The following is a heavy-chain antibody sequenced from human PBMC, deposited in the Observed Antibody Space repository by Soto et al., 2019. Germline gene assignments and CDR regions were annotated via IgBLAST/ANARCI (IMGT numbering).Heavy chain of an antibody. D-gene: IGHD2-21*01. J-gene: IGHJ5*02. V-gene: IGHV1-69*01. CDR2: IIPMTGTP. CDR3: ARGPIFPGASSWLDP. CDR1: GGIFSSFS. Sequence: QVQLVQSGAEVQTPGSSVEVSCKASGGIFSSFSITWVRQVPGHGLEWMGGIIPMTGTPNYAEKLQGRLTLTADASTRTAYLVLSSLKSEDTAVYYCARGPIFPGASSWLDPWGQGTVVIVSS.